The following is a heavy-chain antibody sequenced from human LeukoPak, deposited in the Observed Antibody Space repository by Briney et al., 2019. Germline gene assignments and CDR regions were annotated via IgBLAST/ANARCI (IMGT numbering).Heavy chain of an antibody. V-gene: IGHV4-38-2*01. CDR1: CYSIRSGYY. CDR2: IYHSGST. Sequence: SETLSLTCPVPCYSIRSGYYWGWIRQPPGRGVAWIGSIYHSGSTYYNPSLKSRVTISVGTSKNQFSLKLSSVTAADTAVYYCARYYYDNSGFSFDYWGQGTLVTVSS. CDR3: ARYYYDNSGFSFDY. J-gene: IGHJ4*02. D-gene: IGHD3-22*01.